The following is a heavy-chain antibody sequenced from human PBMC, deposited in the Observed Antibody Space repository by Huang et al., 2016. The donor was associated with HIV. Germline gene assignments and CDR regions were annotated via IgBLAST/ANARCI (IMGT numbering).Heavy chain of an antibody. CDR1: GGSIRSDNYY. CDR3: ARLPGSITMIRGVITDPY. V-gene: IGHV4-39*01. J-gene: IGHJ4*02. CDR2: IYFSGST. Sequence: QLQLQESGPGLVKPSETLSLTCTVSGGSIRSDNYYWGWIRQPPGKGLEWIGSIYFSGSTYYNPSLKSRVTITVDTSKNQFSLKMGSVTAADTAVYYCARLPGSITMIRGVITDPYWGQGTLVTVSS. D-gene: IGHD3-10*01.